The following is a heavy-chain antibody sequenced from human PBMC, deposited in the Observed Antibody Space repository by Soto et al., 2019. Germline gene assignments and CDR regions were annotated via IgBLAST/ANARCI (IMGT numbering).Heavy chain of an antibody. CDR3: AKEIVVPAAI. Sequence: GGSLRLSCVASGFTFSRCAMSWVRQAPGKGLEWVSAISGGGGSTYYADSVKGRFTISRDNSKNTLYLQMNSLRAEDTAVYYCAKEIVVPAAIGGQGTLVTVSS. CDR2: ISGGGGST. J-gene: IGHJ4*02. CDR1: GFTFSRCA. D-gene: IGHD2-2*01. V-gene: IGHV3-23*01.